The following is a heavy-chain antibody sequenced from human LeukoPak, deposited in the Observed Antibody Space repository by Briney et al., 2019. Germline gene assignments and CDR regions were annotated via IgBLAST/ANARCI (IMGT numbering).Heavy chain of an antibody. D-gene: IGHD3-9*01. J-gene: IGHJ5*02. CDR2: INHSGST. CDR1: GGSFSGYY. CDR3: ARAGYDILTGYPP. V-gene: IGHV4-34*01. Sequence: PSETLSLTCAVYGGSFSGYYWSWIRQPPGKGLEWIGEINHSGSTNYNPSLKSRVTISVDTSKNQFSLKLSSVTAADTAVYYCARAGYDILTGYPPWGQGTLVTVSS.